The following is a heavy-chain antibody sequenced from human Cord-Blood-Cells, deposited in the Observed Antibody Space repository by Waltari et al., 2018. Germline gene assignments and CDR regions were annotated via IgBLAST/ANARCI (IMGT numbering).Heavy chain of an antibody. V-gene: IGHV4-34*01. Sequence: QVQLQQWGAGLLKPSETLSLTCAVYGGSFSGYYWSWIRQPPGKGLEWIGEINHSGSTNYNPSLKSRVTISVDTSKNQFSLKLSSVTAADTAVYYCARYGSGSYSSDYWGQGTLVTVSS. D-gene: IGHD3-10*01. CDR1: GGSFSGYY. CDR3: ARYGSGSYSSDY. CDR2: INHSGST. J-gene: IGHJ4*02.